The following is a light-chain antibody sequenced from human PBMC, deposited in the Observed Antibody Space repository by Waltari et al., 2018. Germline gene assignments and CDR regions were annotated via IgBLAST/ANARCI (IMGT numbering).Light chain of an antibody. CDR3: QQGDSYPPT. J-gene: IGKJ4*01. CDR2: RAS. CDR1: QGIGNN. Sequence: DIQMTQSPSSLSASVVVTVTIPCQASQGIGNNLNWYQQKPGKAPKLLIYRASSVQSGIPSRFSGSGSGTDFTLTSSSLQPEDFATYYCQQGDSYPPTCGGGTKVEIK. V-gene: IGKV1-16*01.